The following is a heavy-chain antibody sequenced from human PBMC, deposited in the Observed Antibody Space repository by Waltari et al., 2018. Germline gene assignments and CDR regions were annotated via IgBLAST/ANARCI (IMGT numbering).Heavy chain of an antibody. Sequence: QVQLVQSGAEVQKPGASVKVSCKASGYTFTHYPIHWGRQAPGQRPEWMGWINAGNGNTKYSQNFQGRVTVTRDTSASTAYMELSSLRSEDTAVYYCARWVTADAFDIWGQGTMVTVSS. J-gene: IGHJ3*02. D-gene: IGHD2-21*02. CDR2: INAGNGNT. CDR3: ARWVTADAFDI. V-gene: IGHV1-3*01. CDR1: GYTFTHYP.